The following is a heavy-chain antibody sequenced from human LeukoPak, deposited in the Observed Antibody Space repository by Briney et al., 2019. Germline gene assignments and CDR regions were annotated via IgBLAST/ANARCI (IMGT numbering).Heavy chain of an antibody. D-gene: IGHD2-2*02. Sequence: SGGSLRLSCAASGFTFSSFGMHWVRQAPGKGLEWVAFTRYDGSNKHHADSVKGRITISRDNSKNTLYLQMNSLRAEDTAVYYCAKGNTFYYQYMDVWGKGTTVTVSS. V-gene: IGHV3-30*02. CDR3: AKGNTFYYQYMDV. J-gene: IGHJ6*03. CDR1: GFTFSSFG. CDR2: TRYDGSNK.